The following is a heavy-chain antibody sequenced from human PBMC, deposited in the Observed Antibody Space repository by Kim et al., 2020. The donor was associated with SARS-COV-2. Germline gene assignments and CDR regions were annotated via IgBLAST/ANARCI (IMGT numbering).Heavy chain of an antibody. CDR1: GLSFNTLA. V-gene: IGHV3-30*04. CDR3: NSGIPGT. CDR2: ISYDGGLK. Sequence: GRSLRLSCEASGLSFNTLAFHWVRQTPDKRLEWLALISYDGGLKFYADSLEGRSTISRDNTKNMIYLQIDSLRPEDTALYYCNSGIPGTWGQGTRVTVS. D-gene: IGHD1-26*01. J-gene: IGHJ5*02.